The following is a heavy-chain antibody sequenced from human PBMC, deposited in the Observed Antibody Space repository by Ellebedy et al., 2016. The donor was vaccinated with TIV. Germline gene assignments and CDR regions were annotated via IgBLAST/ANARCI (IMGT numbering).Heavy chain of an antibody. J-gene: IGHJ4*02. CDR3: ARGAYFTVTDTSLIDY. V-gene: IGHV3-33*01. CDR1: RFIFSNYG. Sequence: GESLKISXAATRFIFSNYGMHWVRQAPGKGLEWVAVIWSDGSDRYYADSMKGRFTISRDNSRNTLYLQMNSLRVEDTAVYYYARGAYFTVTDTSLIDYWGQGTLVTVSS. D-gene: IGHD6-19*01. CDR2: IWSDGSDR.